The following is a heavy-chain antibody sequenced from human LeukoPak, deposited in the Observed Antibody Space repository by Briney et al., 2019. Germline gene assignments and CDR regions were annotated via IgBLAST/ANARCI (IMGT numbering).Heavy chain of an antibody. CDR3: ARGVGNWNYSNY. CDR2: ISSSGSTI. J-gene: IGHJ4*02. D-gene: IGHD1-7*01. V-gene: IGHV3-48*03. CDR1: GFTFSSYE. Sequence: PGGSLRLSCAASGFTFSSYEMNWVRQAPGKGLEWVSYISSSGSTIYYADSVKGRFTISRDNAKNSLYLQMNSLRAEDTAVYYCARGVGNWNYSNYWGQGTLVTVSS.